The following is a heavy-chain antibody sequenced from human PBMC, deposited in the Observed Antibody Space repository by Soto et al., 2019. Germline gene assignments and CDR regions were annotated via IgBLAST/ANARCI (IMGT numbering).Heavy chain of an antibody. D-gene: IGHD2-21*02. CDR3: AKSTRGTANSVDG. J-gene: IGHJ6*02. V-gene: IGHV3-9*01. Sequence: PGGSLRLSYGVSGFTFDDYAMPWVRQTPGAGLEWVSGITWNSGTIGYADSVKGRFTISRDNGTNSLYLQMNNLRAEDTALYYWAKSTRGTANSVDGRGRETTF. CDR2: ITWNSGTI. CDR1: GFTFDDYA.